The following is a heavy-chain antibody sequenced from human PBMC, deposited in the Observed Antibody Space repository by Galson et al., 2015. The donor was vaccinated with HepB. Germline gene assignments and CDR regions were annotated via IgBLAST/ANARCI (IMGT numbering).Heavy chain of an antibody. CDR1: GFTFSSYA. Sequence: SLRLSCAASGFTFSSYAMSWVRQAPGKGLEWVSAISGSGGSTYYADSVKGRFTISRDNSKNTLYLQMNSLRAEDTAVYYCAKGYCSSTSCYDYYMDVWGKGTTVTVSS. CDR2: ISGSGGST. D-gene: IGHD2-2*01. CDR3: AKGYCSSTSCYDYYMDV. J-gene: IGHJ6*03. V-gene: IGHV3-23*01.